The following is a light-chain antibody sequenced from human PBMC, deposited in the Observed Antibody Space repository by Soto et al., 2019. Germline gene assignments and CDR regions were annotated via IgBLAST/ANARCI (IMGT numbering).Light chain of an antibody. CDR2: RNS. Sequence: QLVLTQPPSASGTPGQRVTICCSGSSSNIESNYVYWCQQFPGTAPKLLIYRNSQRPSGVPDRFSGSKSGTSASLAISGLRSEDEAYYYRAAWDDSRGGVFGTGTKVTVL. J-gene: IGLJ1*01. V-gene: IGLV1-47*01. CDR3: AAWDDSRGGV. CDR1: SSNIESNY.